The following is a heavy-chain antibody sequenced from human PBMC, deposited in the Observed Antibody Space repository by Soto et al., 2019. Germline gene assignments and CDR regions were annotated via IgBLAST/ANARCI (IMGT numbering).Heavy chain of an antibody. CDR2: INHSGST. Sequence: SEILSLTCAVYGGSFSGYYWSWIRQPPGKGLEWIGEINHSGSTNYNPSLKSRVTISVDTSKNQFSLKLSSVTAADTAVYYCARDQGHTYYYDSSGYYLGYWGQGTLVTVSS. CDR3: ARDQGHTYYYDSSGYYLGY. D-gene: IGHD3-22*01. V-gene: IGHV4-34*01. J-gene: IGHJ4*02. CDR1: GGSFSGYY.